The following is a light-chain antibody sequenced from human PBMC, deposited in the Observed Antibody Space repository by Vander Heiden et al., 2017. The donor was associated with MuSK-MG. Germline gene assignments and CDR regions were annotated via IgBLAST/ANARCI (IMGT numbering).Light chain of an antibody. CDR1: QGVGTN. J-gene: IGKJ1*01. V-gene: IGKV3-15*01. Sequence: EVVMTQSPATLSVSPGERATLSCRASQGVGTNLAWYQQKPGQAPRLLIYAASTRATGSPDKFSGSGYGTEFTLTISSLQSEESAVYYCHLYRNGHQGTFGQGKKVEIK. CDR3: HLYRNGHQGT. CDR2: AAS.